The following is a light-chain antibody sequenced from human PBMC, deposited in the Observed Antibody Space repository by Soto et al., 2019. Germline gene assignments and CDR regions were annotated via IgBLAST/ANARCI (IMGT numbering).Light chain of an antibody. CDR2: SDN. CDR3: ASWDDSLNGPV. V-gene: IGLV1-44*01. Sequence: QSVLTQRPSASGTPGQRVTISCSGGSSNIGSNTVNWYQQFPGSAPKLVIHSDNERPSGVPDRISGSRSGTSASLAISGLQSDDEADYHCASWDDSLNGPVFGAGTKLTVL. J-gene: IGLJ2*01. CDR1: SSNIGSNT.